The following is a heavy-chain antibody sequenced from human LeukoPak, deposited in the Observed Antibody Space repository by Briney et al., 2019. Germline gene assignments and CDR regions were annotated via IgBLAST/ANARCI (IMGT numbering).Heavy chain of an antibody. CDR1: GYSISSGYY. CDR3: ARKRRGGYSHFDY. J-gene: IGHJ4*02. CDR2: IYHSGNT. D-gene: IGHD5-18*01. V-gene: IGHV4-38-2*02. Sequence: PSETLSLTCTVSGYSISSGYYWGWIRQPPGKGLEWIGSIYHSGNTYYNPSLKSRVTISVDTSKNQFSLKLSSVTAADTAVYYCARKRRGGYSHFDYWGQGTLVTVSS.